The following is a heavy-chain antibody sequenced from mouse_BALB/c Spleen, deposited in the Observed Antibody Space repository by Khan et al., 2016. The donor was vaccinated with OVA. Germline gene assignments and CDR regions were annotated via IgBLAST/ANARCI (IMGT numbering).Heavy chain of an antibody. Sequence: QIQLVQSGPELKKPGETVKISCKASGYTFTNYGMNWVKQAPGKGLKWMGWINTYTGEPTYADDFKGRFAFSLETSASTAYLQIDNLKNEDTATYFCARPPSFSYVLDSWGQGTSGTVSS. V-gene: IGHV9-3-1*01. CDR3: ARPPSFSYVLDS. J-gene: IGHJ4*01. CDR1: GYTFTNYG. CDR2: INTYTGEP.